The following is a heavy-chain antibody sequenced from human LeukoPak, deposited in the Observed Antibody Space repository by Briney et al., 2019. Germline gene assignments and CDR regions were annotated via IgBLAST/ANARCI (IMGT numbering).Heavy chain of an antibody. CDR3: ATSPTFDP. CDR1: GFTFSNYA. J-gene: IGHJ5*02. CDR2: ISGSGGST. V-gene: IGHV3-23*01. Sequence: GGSLRLSCAASGFTFSNYAMSRVRQAPGKGLEWVSAISGSGGSTYYAASVKGRFTISRDNSKNTLYLQMNSLRADDTAVYYCATSPTFDPWGQGTLVTVSS.